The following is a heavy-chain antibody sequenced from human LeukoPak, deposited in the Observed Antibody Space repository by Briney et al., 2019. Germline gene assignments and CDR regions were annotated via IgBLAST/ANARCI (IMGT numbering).Heavy chain of an antibody. Sequence: AGSLRLSCAASGFTFSSYAMNWVRQAPGKGLEWVSTISASGGTTYYFVKGRFTITRDNSKNTLYLQMNSLRAEDTAVYYCAKGYCSSTNCKESFFDYWGQGTLVTVPS. J-gene: IGHJ4*02. CDR1: GFTFSSYA. CDR3: AKGYCSSTNCKESFFDY. D-gene: IGHD2-2*01. CDR2: ISASGGTT. V-gene: IGHV3-23*01.